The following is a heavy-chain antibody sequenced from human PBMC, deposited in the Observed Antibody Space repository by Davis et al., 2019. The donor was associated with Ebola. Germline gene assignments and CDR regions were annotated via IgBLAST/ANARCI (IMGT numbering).Heavy chain of an antibody. CDR1: GASTSSYC. Sequence: MPSETLSLTCTVSGASTSSYCWSWIRQRPGEGLEWIGCSYYSGSADYNPSLRSRVHISVGTSNNQFSPKLSSVTAADTAVYYCARAGDFWSGRNYYQYYGMDVWGQGTTVTVSS. J-gene: IGHJ6*02. V-gene: IGHV4-59*08. CDR2: SYYSGSA. CDR3: ARAGDFWSGRNYYQYYGMDV. D-gene: IGHD3-3*01.